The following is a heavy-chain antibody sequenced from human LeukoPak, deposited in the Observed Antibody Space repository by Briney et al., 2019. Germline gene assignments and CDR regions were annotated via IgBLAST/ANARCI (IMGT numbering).Heavy chain of an antibody. Sequence: GGSLRLSCAASGFTFSSYDMHWVRQATGKGLEWVSAIGTAGDTYYPGSVKGRFTISRENAKNSLYLQMSSLRAGDTAVYYCARGPYYDFWSGYYNQDYFDYWGQGTLVTVSS. CDR3: ARGPYYDFWSGYYNQDYFDY. CDR1: GFTFSSYD. D-gene: IGHD3-3*01. CDR2: IGTAGDT. V-gene: IGHV3-13*01. J-gene: IGHJ4*02.